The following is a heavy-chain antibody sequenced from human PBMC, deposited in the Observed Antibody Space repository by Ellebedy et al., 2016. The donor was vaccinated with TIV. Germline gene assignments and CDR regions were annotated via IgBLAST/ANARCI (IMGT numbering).Heavy chain of an antibody. J-gene: IGHJ3*02. CDR2: IYYSGTT. D-gene: IGHD3-22*01. Sequence: SETLSLTCTVSGGSISNYYWGWIRQPPGKGLEWIGSIYYSGTTYYSPSLKSRVTISVDTSKKQFSLQLSSVTAADTAVYYCARVTDSSGYPDAFDIWGQGTMVTVSS. CDR3: ARVTDSSGYPDAFDI. CDR1: GGSISNYY. V-gene: IGHV4-39*02.